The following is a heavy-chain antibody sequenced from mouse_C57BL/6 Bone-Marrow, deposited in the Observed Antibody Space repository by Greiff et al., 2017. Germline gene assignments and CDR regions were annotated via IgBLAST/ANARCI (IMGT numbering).Heavy chain of an antibody. Sequence: EVKLMESGGDLVKPGGSLKLSCAASGFTFSSYGMSWVRQTPDKRLEWVATISSGGRYTYYPDSVKGRFTISRDNAKNTLYLQMSSLKSEDTAMYYCASLSTTVVAPDYWGQGTSVTVSS. V-gene: IGHV5-6*01. J-gene: IGHJ4*01. CDR3: ASLSTTVVAPDY. CDR1: GFTFSSYG. CDR2: ISSGGRYT. D-gene: IGHD1-1*01.